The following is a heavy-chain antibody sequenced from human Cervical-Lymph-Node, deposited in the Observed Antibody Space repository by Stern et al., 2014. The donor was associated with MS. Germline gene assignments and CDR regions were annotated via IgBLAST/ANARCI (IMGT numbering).Heavy chain of an antibody. CDR1: GFTFSSYW. CDR3: ARPNLPTYYYDISGSYDY. CDR2: ITQDGSEK. J-gene: IGHJ4*02. V-gene: IGHV3-7*01. D-gene: IGHD3-22*01. Sequence: EVQLEESGGGLVQPGGSLRLSCAASGFTFSSYWMSRVRQAPGKGLEWVANITQDGSEKYYVDSVKGRFTISRDNAKKSLYLQMNSLRAEDTAVYYCARPNLPTYYYDISGSYDYWGQGTLVTVSS.